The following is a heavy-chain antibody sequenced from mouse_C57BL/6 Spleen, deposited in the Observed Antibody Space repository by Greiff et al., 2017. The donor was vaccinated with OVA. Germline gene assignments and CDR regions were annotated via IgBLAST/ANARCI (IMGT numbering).Heavy chain of an antibody. J-gene: IGHJ4*01. D-gene: IGHD4-1*01. Sequence: QVQLQQSGPGLVQPSQSLSIPCTVSGFSLTSYGVHWVRQSPGKGLEWLGVIWRGGSTDYNAAFMSRLSITKDNSKSQVFFKMNSLQADDTAIYYCAKKGLGQGAMDYWGQGTSVTVSS. V-gene: IGHV2-5*01. CDR2: IWRGGST. CDR3: AKKGLGQGAMDY. CDR1: GFSLTSYG.